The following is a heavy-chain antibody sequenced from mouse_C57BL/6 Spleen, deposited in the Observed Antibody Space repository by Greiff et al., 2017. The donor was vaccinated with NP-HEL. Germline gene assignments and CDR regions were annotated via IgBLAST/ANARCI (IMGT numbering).Heavy chain of an antibody. CDR1: GFTFSDYG. V-gene: IGHV5-17*01. J-gene: IGHJ1*03. CDR2: ISSGSSTI. D-gene: IGHD2-4*01. Sequence: EVKLMESGGGLVKPGGSLKLSCAASGFTFSDYGMHWVRQAPEQGLEWVAYISSGSSTIYYADTVKGRFTISRDNAKNTLFLQMTSLRSEDTAMYYCARGIYYDPWYFEVWGTGTTVTVSS. CDR3: ARGIYYDPWYFEV.